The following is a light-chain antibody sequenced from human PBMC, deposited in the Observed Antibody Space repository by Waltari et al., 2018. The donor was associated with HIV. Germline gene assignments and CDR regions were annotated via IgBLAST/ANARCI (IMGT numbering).Light chain of an antibody. CDR2: DVI. J-gene: IGLJ2*01. CDR1: SSDVGGYNY. CDR3: SSHAGSKVV. Sequence: QSALTQPPSASGSPGQSVTLSCTGTSSDVGGYNYVSWHQQHPGKAPKLMLYDVIKRPSGVPDRFSGSKSGNTASLTVSGRQPEDEADYYCSSHAGSKVVFGGGTRLTVL. V-gene: IGLV2-8*01.